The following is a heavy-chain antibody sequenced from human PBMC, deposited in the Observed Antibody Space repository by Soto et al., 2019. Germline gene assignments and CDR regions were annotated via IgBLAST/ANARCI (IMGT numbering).Heavy chain of an antibody. V-gene: IGHV3-7*05. CDR1: GFTFSSYW. CDR3: ARDLYDFWSGYSGY. CDR2: IKQDGSEK. Sequence: GGSLRLSCAASGFTFSSYWMSWVRQAPGKGLEWVANIKQDGSEKYYVDSVKGRFTISRDNAKNSLYLQMNSLRAEDTAVYYCARDLYDFWSGYSGYWGQGTLVTVSS. J-gene: IGHJ4*02. D-gene: IGHD3-3*01.